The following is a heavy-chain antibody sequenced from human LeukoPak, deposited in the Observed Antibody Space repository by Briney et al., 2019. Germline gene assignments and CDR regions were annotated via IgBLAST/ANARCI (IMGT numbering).Heavy chain of an antibody. CDR2: IYYTGST. D-gene: IGHD5-18*01. CDR3: ARAGVYSYGYEDY. CDR1: GGSISSYY. V-gene: IGHV4-59*01. J-gene: IGHJ4*02. Sequence: PSETLSLTCTVSGGSISSYYWSWIRQPPGKGLEWIGYIYYTGSTNYNPSLKSRVTISVDMSKNQFSLKLSSVTAADTAVYYCARAGVYSYGYEDYWGQGTLVTVSS.